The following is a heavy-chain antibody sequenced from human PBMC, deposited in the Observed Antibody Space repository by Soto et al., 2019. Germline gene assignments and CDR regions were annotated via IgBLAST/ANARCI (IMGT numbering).Heavy chain of an antibody. CDR1: GFTVSSNY. CDR3: AKDTRDYDFWSGYVNNYYYYGMDV. Sequence: GGSLRLSCAASGFTVSSNYMSWVRQAPGKGLEWVSVIYSGGSTYYADSVKGRFTISRDNSKNTLYLQMNSLRAEDTAVYYCAKDTRDYDFWSGYVNNYYYYGMDVWGKGTTVTSPQ. J-gene: IGHJ6*04. D-gene: IGHD3-3*01. CDR2: IYSGGST. V-gene: IGHV3-53*05.